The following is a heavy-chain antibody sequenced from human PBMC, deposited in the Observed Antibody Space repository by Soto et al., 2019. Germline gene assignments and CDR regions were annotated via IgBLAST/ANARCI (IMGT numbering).Heavy chain of an antibody. CDR1: GGSISSYY. D-gene: IGHD5-12*01. Sequence: SETLSLTCTVSGGSISSYYWSWIRQPPGKGLEWIGYIYYSGSTNYNPSLKSRVTISVDTSKNQFSLKLSSVTAADTAVYYCARLTIGYNGFYYLDYWGQGTLVTVSS. J-gene: IGHJ4*02. V-gene: IGHV4-59*01. CDR3: ARLTIGYNGFYYLDY. CDR2: IYYSGST.